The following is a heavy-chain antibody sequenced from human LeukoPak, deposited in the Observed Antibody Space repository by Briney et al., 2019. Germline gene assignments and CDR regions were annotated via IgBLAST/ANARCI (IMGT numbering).Heavy chain of an antibody. CDR2: IYYSGST. D-gene: IGHD3-3*01. J-gene: IGHJ4*02. CDR3: ARHSADFWSGYGVDY. CDR1: GGSISSYY. Sequence: SETLSLTCTVSGGSISSYYWSWIRQPPGKGLEWIGYIYYSGSTNYSPSLKSRVTISVDTSKNQFSLKLSSVTAADTAVYYCARHSADFWSGYGVDYWGQGILVTVSS. V-gene: IGHV4-59*08.